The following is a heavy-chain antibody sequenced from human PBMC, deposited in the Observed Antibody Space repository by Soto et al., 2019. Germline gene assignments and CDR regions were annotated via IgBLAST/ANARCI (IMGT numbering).Heavy chain of an antibody. V-gene: IGHV3-33*01. CDR2: IWSDGSTE. CDR3: ARGRIPSAIFDWFDP. Sequence: LRLSCAVSGFTFNKYGMHWVRQAPGKGLEWVAVIWSDGSTEYYADSVKGRFTISRDNSKNTMYLQMNSLRGEDTGVYYCARGRIPSAIFDWFDPWGQGTLVTVSS. CDR1: GFTFNKYG. J-gene: IGHJ5*02. D-gene: IGHD2-2*01.